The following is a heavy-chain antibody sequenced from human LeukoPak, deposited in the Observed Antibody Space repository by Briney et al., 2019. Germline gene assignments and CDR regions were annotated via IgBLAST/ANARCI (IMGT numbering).Heavy chain of an antibody. CDR1: GGSISSSSYY. Sequence: SETLSLTCTVSGGSISSSSYYWGWIRQPPGKGLEWIGSIYYSGSTYYNPSLKSRVTISVDTSKNQFSLKLSSVTAADTAVYYCASSYGWNWFDPWGQGTLVTVSS. CDR2: IYYSGST. J-gene: IGHJ5*02. D-gene: IGHD5-18*01. V-gene: IGHV4-39*01. CDR3: ASSYGWNWFDP.